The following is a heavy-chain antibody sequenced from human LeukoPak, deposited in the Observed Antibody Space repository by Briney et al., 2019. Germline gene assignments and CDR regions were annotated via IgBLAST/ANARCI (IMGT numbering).Heavy chain of an antibody. V-gene: IGHV3-30*02. CDR2: IPYDGSNK. CDR3: AKGASSGWYAYFDY. Sequence: GGSLRLSCAASGFTFSSYGMHWVRQAPGKGLEWVAFIPYDGSNKYYGDSVKGRFTISSDNSKNTLYLQMNSLRAEDTAVYYCAKGASSGWYAYFDYWGQGTLVTVSS. D-gene: IGHD6-19*01. CDR1: GFTFSSYG. J-gene: IGHJ4*02.